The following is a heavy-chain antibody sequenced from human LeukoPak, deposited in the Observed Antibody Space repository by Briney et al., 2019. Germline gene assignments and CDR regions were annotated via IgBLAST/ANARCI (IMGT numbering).Heavy chain of an antibody. D-gene: IGHD3-9*01. CDR2: IIPIFGTA. V-gene: IGHV1-69*13. Sequence: GASVTVSCKASGGTFSIYAISWVRQAPGQGLEWVGGIIPIFGTANYAQKFQGRVTITADESTSTAYMELSSLRSGDTAVYYCARAGLRYFDWLYNWFDPWGQGTLVTVSS. J-gene: IGHJ5*02. CDR1: GGTFSIYA. CDR3: ARAGLRYFDWLYNWFDP.